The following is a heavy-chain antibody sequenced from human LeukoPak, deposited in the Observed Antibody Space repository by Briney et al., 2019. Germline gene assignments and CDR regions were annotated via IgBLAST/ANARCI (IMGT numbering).Heavy chain of an antibody. Sequence: GGSLRLSCAASGFTFSSYEMNWVRQAPGKGLEWVSYISSSGSTTYYADSVKGRFTISRDNAKNSLYLQMNSLRAEDTAVYYCARRTDSSSWYIWGYWGQGTLVTVSS. CDR1: GFTFSSYE. D-gene: IGHD6-13*01. CDR3: ARRTDSSSWYIWGY. CDR2: ISSSGSTT. J-gene: IGHJ4*02. V-gene: IGHV3-48*03.